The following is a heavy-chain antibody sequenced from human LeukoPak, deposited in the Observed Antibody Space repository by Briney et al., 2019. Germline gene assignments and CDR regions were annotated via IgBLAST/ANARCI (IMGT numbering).Heavy chain of an antibody. Sequence: PSETLSLTCTVSGGSISSGGYYWSWIRQHPGKGLEWIGYIYYSGNTYYNPSLKSRVTISVDTSKNQFSLKLSSVTAADTAVYYCARGSPYSGYANYWGQGTLVTVSS. J-gene: IGHJ4*02. CDR2: IYYSGNT. CDR1: GGSISSGGYY. CDR3: ARGSPYSGYANY. V-gene: IGHV4-31*03. D-gene: IGHD5-12*01.